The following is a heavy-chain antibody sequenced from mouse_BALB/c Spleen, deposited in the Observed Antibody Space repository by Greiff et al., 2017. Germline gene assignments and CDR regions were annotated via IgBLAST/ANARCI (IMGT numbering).Heavy chain of an antibody. CDR1: GFTFSDYY. J-gene: IGHJ4*01. Sequence: EVKVVESGGGLVKPGGSLKLSCAASGFTFSDYYMYWVRQTPEKRLEWVAYISSGSSTIYYADTVKGRFTISRDNPKNTLFLQMTSLRSEDTAMYYCARRFYEFYAMDYWGQGTSVTVSS. CDR2: ISSGSSTI. D-gene: IGHD1-1*01. V-gene: IGHV5-17*01. CDR3: ARRFYEFYAMDY.